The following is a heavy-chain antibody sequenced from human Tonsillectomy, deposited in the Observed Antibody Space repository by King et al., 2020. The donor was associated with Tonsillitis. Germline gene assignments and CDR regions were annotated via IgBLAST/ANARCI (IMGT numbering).Heavy chain of an antibody. CDR1: GGSISSGGYS. J-gene: IGHJ5*02. CDR2: IYHSGST. V-gene: IGHV4-30-2*01. Sequence: QLQESGSGLVKPSQTLSLTCAVSGGSISSGGYSWSWIRQPPGKGLEWIGYIYHSGSTYYNPSLKSRVTISVDRSKSQFYLKLSSVTAADTAMYYCARASSRYCTSTSCPSWLDPWGQGTLVTVSS. CDR3: ARASSRYCTSTSCPSWLDP. D-gene: IGHD2-2*01.